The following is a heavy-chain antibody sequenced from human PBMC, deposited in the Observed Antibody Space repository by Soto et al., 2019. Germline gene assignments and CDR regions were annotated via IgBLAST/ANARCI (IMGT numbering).Heavy chain of an antibody. V-gene: IGHV1-3*04. J-gene: IGHJ1*01. D-gene: IGHD6-13*01. CDR3: ARFSSSCPRCFQH. Sequence: GASVKVSCKTSGYTFTSYAIHLLRQAPGQGLEWMAWINIGNGNTKYSQKFQDRVTIIRDTSASTAYMELSSLRSEDTAVYYCARFSSSCPRCFQHWGQGTLVTVSS. CDR2: INIGNGNT. CDR1: GYTFTSYA.